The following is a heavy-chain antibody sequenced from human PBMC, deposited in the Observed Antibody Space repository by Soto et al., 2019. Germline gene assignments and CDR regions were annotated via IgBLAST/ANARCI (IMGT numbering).Heavy chain of an antibody. Sequence: QLQLQESGPGLVKPSETLSLTCTVSGGSISSSSYYWGWIRQPPGKGLEWIGRIYYSGSTYYNPSLKSRVTISVDTSKNQFSLKLSSVTAADTAVYYCARHPIKQLGRDAFDIWGQGTMVTVSS. J-gene: IGHJ3*02. CDR1: GGSISSSSYY. V-gene: IGHV4-39*01. CDR2: IYYSGST. D-gene: IGHD6-6*01. CDR3: ARHPIKQLGRDAFDI.